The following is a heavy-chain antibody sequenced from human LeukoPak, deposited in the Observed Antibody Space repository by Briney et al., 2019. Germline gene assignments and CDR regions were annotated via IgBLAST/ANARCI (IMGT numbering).Heavy chain of an antibody. D-gene: IGHD3-10*01. CDR2: IYYSGST. CDR1: GGSISSYY. Sequence: SETLSLTCTVSGGSISSYYWSWIRQPPGKGLEWIGYIYYSGSTNYNPSLKSRVTISVDTPKNQFSLKLSSVTAADTAVYYCARVVRGVIITSYFDYWGQGTLVTVSS. CDR3: ARVVRGVIITSYFDY. V-gene: IGHV4-59*01. J-gene: IGHJ4*02.